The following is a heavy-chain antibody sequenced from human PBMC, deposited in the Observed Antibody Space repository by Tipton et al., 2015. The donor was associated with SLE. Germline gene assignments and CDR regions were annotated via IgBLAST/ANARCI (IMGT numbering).Heavy chain of an antibody. J-gene: IGHJ4*02. Sequence: TLSLTCTVSGVSISSGGYYWSWIRQPPGKGLEWIGEINHSGSTNYNPSLKSRVTISVDTSKNQFSLKLSSVTAADTAVYYCASYYDSVIRRVFDYWGQGTLVTVSS. V-gene: IGHV4-30-4*08. CDR3: ASYYDSVIRRVFDY. CDR1: GVSISSGGYY. D-gene: IGHD3-22*01. CDR2: INHSGST.